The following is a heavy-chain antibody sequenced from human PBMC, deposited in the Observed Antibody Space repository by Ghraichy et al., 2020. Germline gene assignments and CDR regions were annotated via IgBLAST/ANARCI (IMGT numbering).Heavy chain of an antibody. CDR3: ARDTYYYGSKDV. CDR1: GGSISSGGYY. V-gene: IGHV4-31*03. CDR2: IYYSGST. D-gene: IGHD3-10*01. Sequence: SETLSLTCTVSGGSISSGGYYWSWIRQHPGKGLEWIGYIYYSGSTYYNPSLKSRVTISVDTSKNQFSLKLSSVTAADTAVYYFARDTYYYGSKDVWGKGTTVTVSS. J-gene: IGHJ6*04.